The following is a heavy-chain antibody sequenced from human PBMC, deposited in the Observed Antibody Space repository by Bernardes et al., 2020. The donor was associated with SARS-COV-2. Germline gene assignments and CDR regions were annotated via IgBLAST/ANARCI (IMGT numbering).Heavy chain of an antibody. V-gene: IGHV4-34*01. Sequence: SETLSLTCAVYGGSFSGYYWCWICQPPGKGLEWIGEINHSGSTNYNPSLKSRITISVDTAKNQCALKLRSVTAADTAVYYCARGPRYYDFWSGYYDYSGQRALVTVTS. CDR2: INHSGST. CDR1: GGSFSGYY. CDR3: ARGPRYYDFWSGYYDY. J-gene: IGHJ4*02. D-gene: IGHD3-3*01.